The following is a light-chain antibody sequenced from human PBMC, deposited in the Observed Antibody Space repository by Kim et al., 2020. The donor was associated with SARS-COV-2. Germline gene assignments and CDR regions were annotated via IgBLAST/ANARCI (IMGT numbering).Light chain of an antibody. CDR3: QQYGSSSYT. CDR2: GAS. CDR1: QSVSSSY. J-gene: IGKJ2*01. V-gene: IGKV3-20*01. Sequence: EIVLTQSPGTLSLSPGERATLSCRASQSVSSSYLAWYQQKPGQAPRLLFYGASSRTTGIPDRFSGSGSGTDFTLTISRLEPEDFAVYYWQQYGSSSYTFGQGTKLEIK.